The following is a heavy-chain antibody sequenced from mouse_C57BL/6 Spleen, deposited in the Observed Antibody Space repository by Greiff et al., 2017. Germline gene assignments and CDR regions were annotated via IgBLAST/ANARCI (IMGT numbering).Heavy chain of an antibody. CDR3: ARVYYGSSSYFDY. CDR1: GFTFSSYA. Sequence: EVMLVESGGGLVKPGGSLKLSCAASGFTFSSYAMSWVRQTPEKRLEWVATISDGGSYTYYPDNVKGRFTISRDNAKNNLYLQMSHLKSEDTAMYYCARVYYGSSSYFDYWGQGTTLTVSS. J-gene: IGHJ2*01. V-gene: IGHV5-4*03. D-gene: IGHD1-1*01. CDR2: ISDGGSYT.